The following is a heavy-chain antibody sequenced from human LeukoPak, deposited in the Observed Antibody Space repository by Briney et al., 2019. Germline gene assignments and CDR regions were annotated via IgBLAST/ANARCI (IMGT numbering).Heavy chain of an antibody. D-gene: IGHD4-23*01. CDR1: GVSISYNY. V-gene: IGHV4-59*01. Sequence: PSETLTLTCTVSGVSISYNYWSWLRQAPGKGLEWFGQIFYTGTTKYNPSLESRVSIFLGTSKNNFSLRLSTMTAGDTAVYYCARQHGGNYLDFWGQGTLVTVSS. CDR2: IFYTGTT. CDR3: ARQHGGNYLDF. J-gene: IGHJ4*02.